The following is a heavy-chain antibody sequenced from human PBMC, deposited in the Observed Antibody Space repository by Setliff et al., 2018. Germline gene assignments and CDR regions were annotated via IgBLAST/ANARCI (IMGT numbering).Heavy chain of an antibody. CDR2: IWYDGDKK. CDR3: ASLPYYDSSGYSLSYY. V-gene: IGHV3-33*01. J-gene: IGHJ4*02. CDR1: GFTFSSYA. Sequence: GGSLRLSCAASGFTFSSYAMHWVRQAPGKGLEWVALIWYDGDKKQYVDSVKGRFTISRDNSKNTLYLQMNSLRVDDTAVYYCASLPYYDSSGYSLSYYWGQGTLVTVSS. D-gene: IGHD3-22*01.